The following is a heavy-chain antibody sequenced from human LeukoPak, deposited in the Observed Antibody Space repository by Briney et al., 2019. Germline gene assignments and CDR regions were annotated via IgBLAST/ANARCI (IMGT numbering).Heavy chain of an antibody. D-gene: IGHD3-9*01. V-gene: IGHV4-4*02. Sequence: NPSETLSLTCAVSGGSISSSNWWSWVRQPPGKGLEWIGEIYHSGSTNYNPSLKSRVTISVDTSKNQFSLKLSSVTAADTAVYYCARETKGDILTGSRFDPWGQGTLVTVSS. CDR1: GGSISSSNW. CDR2: IYHSGST. J-gene: IGHJ5*02. CDR3: ARETKGDILTGSRFDP.